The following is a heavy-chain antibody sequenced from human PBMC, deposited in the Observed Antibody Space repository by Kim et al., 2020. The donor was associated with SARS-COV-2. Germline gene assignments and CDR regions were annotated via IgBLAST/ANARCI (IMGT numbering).Heavy chain of an antibody. CDR3: ARDRALVLTLGYYYYYGMDV. J-gene: IGHJ6*02. Sequence: ASVKVSCKASGYTFTGYYMHWVRQAPGQGLEWMGWINPNSGGTNYAQKFQGWVTMTRDTSISTAYMELSRLRSDDTAVYYCARDRALVLTLGYYYYYGMDVWGQGTTVTVSS. CDR1: GYTFTGYY. CDR2: INPNSGGT. V-gene: IGHV1-2*04. D-gene: IGHD2-21*02.